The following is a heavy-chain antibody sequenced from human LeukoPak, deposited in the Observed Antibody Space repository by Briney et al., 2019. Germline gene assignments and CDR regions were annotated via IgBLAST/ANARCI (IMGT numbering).Heavy chain of an antibody. J-gene: IGHJ4*02. Sequence: GGSLRLSCAASGFTFSSYGMHWVRQAPGKGLEWVSSISSSSLYIYYGDSVKGRFTISRDNSKNTLYLQMNSLRAEDTAVYYCAKDQYSSGWYYFDYWGQGTLVTVSS. CDR1: GFTFSSYG. D-gene: IGHD6-19*01. CDR3: AKDQYSSGWYYFDY. CDR2: ISSSSLYI. V-gene: IGHV3-21*04.